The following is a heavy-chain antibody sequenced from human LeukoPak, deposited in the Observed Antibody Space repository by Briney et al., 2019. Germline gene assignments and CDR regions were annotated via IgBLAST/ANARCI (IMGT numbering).Heavy chain of an antibody. CDR2: IYYSGST. Sequence: SETLSLTCTVSGGSISSYYWSWIRQPPGKGLEWIGYIYYSGSTNYNPSLKSRVTISVDTSKNQFSLKLSSVTAADTAVYYCARVPRTHYYYYMDVWGKGTTVTVS. J-gene: IGHJ6*03. CDR1: GGSISSYY. D-gene: IGHD2-2*01. V-gene: IGHV4-59*01. CDR3: ARVPRTHYYYYMDV.